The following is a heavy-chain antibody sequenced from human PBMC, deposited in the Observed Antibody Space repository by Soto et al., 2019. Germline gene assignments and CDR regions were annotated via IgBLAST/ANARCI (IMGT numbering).Heavy chain of an antibody. J-gene: IGHJ4*02. D-gene: IGHD3-22*01. V-gene: IGHV2-5*02. CDR1: GFSLSTSGVG. CDR2: IYWDDDK. Sequence: SGPTLVNPTQTLTLTCTFSGFSLSTSGVGVGWIRQPPGEALEWLALIYWDDDKYYSPSLKNRLTIAKDTSKNQVVLIMTNMDPVDTPTFFCAHGFDSGVFCGRADVFFILGAQG. CDR3: AHGFDSGVFCGRADVFFIL.